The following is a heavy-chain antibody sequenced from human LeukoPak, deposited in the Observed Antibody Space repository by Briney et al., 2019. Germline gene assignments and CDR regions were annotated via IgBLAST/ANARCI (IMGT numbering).Heavy chain of an antibody. CDR2: ITDGGTT. V-gene: IGHV3-15*01. CDR3: ITFASAAIGC. J-gene: IGHJ4*02. D-gene: IGHD2-2*01. CDR1: GFTFSSYA. Sequence: GGSLRLSCAASGFTFSSYAMHWVRQAPGMGLEWVGRITDGGTTDYAAPVKGRFTISRDDSKNTLYLQMNSLKTDDTGVYYCITFASAAIGCWGQGTPVTVSS.